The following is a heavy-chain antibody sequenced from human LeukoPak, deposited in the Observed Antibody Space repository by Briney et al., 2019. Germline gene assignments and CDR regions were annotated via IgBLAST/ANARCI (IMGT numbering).Heavy chain of an antibody. D-gene: IGHD2/OR15-2a*01. CDR3: ASPGFNSEEYFDY. V-gene: IGHV3-23*03. J-gene: IGHJ4*02. CDR1: GFTFSSYA. Sequence: PGGSLRLSCAASGFTFSSYATTWVRQAPGKGLEWVSVIYSGGSTYYADSVKGRFTISRDNSKNTLYLQMNSLRAEDTAVYYCASPGFNSEEYFDYWGQGTLVTVSS. CDR2: IYSGGST.